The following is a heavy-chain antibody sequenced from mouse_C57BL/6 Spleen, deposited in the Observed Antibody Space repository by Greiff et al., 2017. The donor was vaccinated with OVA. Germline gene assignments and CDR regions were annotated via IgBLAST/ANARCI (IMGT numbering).Heavy chain of an antibody. CDR3: TSGDYGYWFAY. V-gene: IGHV14-4*01. J-gene: IGHJ3*01. CDR2: IDPENGDT. D-gene: IGHD2-2*01. Sequence: EVQLQQSGAELVRPGASVKLSCTASGFNIKDDYMHWVKQRPEQGLEWIGWIDPENGDTEYDSKFQGKATITADTSSNTAYLQLSSLTSEATAVYYCTSGDYGYWFAYWGQGTLVTVSA. CDR1: GFNIKDDY.